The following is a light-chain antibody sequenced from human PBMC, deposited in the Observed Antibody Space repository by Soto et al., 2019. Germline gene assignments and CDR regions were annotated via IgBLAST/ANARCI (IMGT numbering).Light chain of an antibody. Sequence: QSVLTQPPSASGTPGQRVTISCSGTSSNIGTYTVNWYQQLPGTAPKLLIYTDYQRPSGVPDRFSGSKSGTLASLAINGLHSEDEADYYCASWDDNLNGGVFGGGTKVTVL. CDR1: SSNIGTYT. CDR2: TDY. J-gene: IGLJ3*02. V-gene: IGLV1-44*01. CDR3: ASWDDNLNGGV.